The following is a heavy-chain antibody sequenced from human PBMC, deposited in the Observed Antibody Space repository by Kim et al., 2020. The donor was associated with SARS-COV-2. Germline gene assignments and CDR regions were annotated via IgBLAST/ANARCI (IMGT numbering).Heavy chain of an antibody. V-gene: IGHV3-23*01. CDR3: AKRAVMDGYNYFYYYGMDV. Sequence: GRITISRDNSKNILYLQMNSLRDEDTALYYCAKRAVMDGYNYFYYYGMDVWGQGTTVTVSS. D-gene: IGHD5-12*01. J-gene: IGHJ6*02.